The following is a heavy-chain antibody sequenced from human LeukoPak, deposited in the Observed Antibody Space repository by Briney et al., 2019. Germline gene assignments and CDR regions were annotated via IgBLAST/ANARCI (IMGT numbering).Heavy chain of an antibody. J-gene: IGHJ4*02. CDR3: ARSHALDCSSTSCFPYYFDC. CDR2: ISSSSYI. D-gene: IGHD2-2*01. V-gene: IGHV3-21*01. CDR1: GFTFSSYS. Sequence: GSLRLSCAASGFTFSSYSMNWVRQAPGKGLEWVSSISSSSYIYYADSVKGRFTISRDNAKNSLYLQMNSLRAEDTAVYYCARSHALDCSSTSCFPYYFDCWGQETLVTVSS.